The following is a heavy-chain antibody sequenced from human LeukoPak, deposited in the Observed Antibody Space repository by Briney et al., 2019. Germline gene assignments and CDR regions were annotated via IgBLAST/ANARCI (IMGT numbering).Heavy chain of an antibody. J-gene: IGHJ6*03. V-gene: IGHV3-23*01. CDR2: ISGSGGST. CDR1: GFTFSSYG. D-gene: IGHD6-19*01. Sequence: PGGSLRLSCAASGFTFSSYGMSWVRQAPGKGLEWVSAISGSGGSTYYADSVKGRFTISRDNSKNTLYLQMNSLRAEDTAVYYCAKDFNREQWLVYYYYYYMDVWGKGTTVTISS. CDR3: AKDFNREQWLVYYYYYYMDV.